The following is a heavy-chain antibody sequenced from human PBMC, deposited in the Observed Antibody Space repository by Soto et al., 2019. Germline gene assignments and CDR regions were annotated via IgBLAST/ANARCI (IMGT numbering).Heavy chain of an antibody. V-gene: IGHV3-23*01. CDR3: ASHQDRGGLVPAAIRPHPYDY. Sequence: EVQLLESGGGLVQPGGSLRLSCAASGFTFSSYAMSWVRQAPGKGLEWVSAISGSGGSTYYADSVKGRFTISRDNSKNTLYLQMNSLRAEDTAVYYCASHQDRGGLVPAAIRPHPYDYWGQGTLVTVSS. CDR1: GFTFSSYA. D-gene: IGHD2-2*02. CDR2: ISGSGGST. J-gene: IGHJ4*02.